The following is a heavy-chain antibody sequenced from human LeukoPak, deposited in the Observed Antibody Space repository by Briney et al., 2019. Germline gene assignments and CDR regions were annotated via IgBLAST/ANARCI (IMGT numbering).Heavy chain of an antibody. J-gene: IGHJ4*02. CDR2: ISGSGGST. D-gene: IGHD3-22*01. CDR3: AASPHCYDSSGPFR. CDR1: GFTFSSYA. Sequence: GGSLRLSCAASGFTFSSYAMSWVRQAPGKGLEWVSAISGSGGSTYYADSVKGRFTISRDNSKNTLYLQMNSLRAEDTAVYYCAASPHCYDSSGPFRWGQGTLVTVSS. V-gene: IGHV3-23*01.